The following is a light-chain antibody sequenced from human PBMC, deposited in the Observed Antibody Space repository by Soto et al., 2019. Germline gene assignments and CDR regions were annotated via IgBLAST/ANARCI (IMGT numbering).Light chain of an antibody. CDR1: SGHSSYI. CDR3: ETWDSNTHV. Sequence: QLVLTQSSSASVSLGSSVKLTCTLSSGHSSYIIAWHQQQPGKAPRYLMKLEGSGSYNKGSGVPDRFSGSSSGADRYLTISNLQFEDEADYYCETWDSNTHVFGGGTKLTVL. V-gene: IGLV4-60*02. CDR2: LEGSGSY. J-gene: IGLJ3*02.